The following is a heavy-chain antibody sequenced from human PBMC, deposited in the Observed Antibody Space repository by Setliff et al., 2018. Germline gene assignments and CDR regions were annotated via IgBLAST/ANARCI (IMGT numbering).Heavy chain of an antibody. D-gene: IGHD3-10*01. CDR2: VSRSGVNT. Sequence: PGGSLRLSCVASGFRFSSYAMNWVRQAPGKGLEWVSGVSRSGVNTFYADSVKGRFTISRDDSKNTLYLQMNSLRTEDTALYYCAKDLGVNFGELIAWGQGTLVTVSS. V-gene: IGHV3-23*01. J-gene: IGHJ5*02. CDR3: AKDLGVNFGELIA. CDR1: GFRFSSYA.